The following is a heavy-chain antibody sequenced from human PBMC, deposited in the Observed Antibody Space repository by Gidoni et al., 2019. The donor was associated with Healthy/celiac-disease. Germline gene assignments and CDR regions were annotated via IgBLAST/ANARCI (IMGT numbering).Heavy chain of an antibody. Sequence: EVQLVESGGGLVKPGGSLRRDCADSGVTFSTAWMSWVRQAPGKGLECVCRIKSTTDGGTTDYAAPVKGRFTISRDDSNNTLYLQMNSLKTEDTAVYYCTTSWELPPCDYWGQGTLVTVSS. CDR1: GVTFSTAW. CDR3: TTSWELPPCDY. CDR2: IKSTTDGGTT. J-gene: IGHJ4*02. D-gene: IGHD1-26*01. V-gene: IGHV3-15*01.